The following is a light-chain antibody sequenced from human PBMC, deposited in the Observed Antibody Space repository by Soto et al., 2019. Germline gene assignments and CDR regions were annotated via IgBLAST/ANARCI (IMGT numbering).Light chain of an antibody. Sequence: DIHMTQSPSSLSASVGYRVTITCRASQTIRSYLNWYQQKEGKVPKLMIYAASSLQSGVPSRFSGSGYGTVFNLTISGLQTEDSATYSCQQSFTTPLTFGGGTKVDIK. CDR2: AAS. J-gene: IGKJ4*01. V-gene: IGKV1-39*01. CDR1: QTIRSY. CDR3: QQSFTTPLT.